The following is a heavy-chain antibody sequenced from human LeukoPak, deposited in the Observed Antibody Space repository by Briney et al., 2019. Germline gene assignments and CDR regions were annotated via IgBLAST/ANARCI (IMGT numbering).Heavy chain of an antibody. D-gene: IGHD4-23*01. J-gene: IGHJ4*02. V-gene: IGHV1-24*01. CDR2: FDPEDGET. Sequence: ASVKVSCKASGYTITNNYMHWVRQAPGKGLEWMGGFDPEDGETIYAQKFQGRVTMTEDTSTDTAYMELSSLRSEDTAVYYCATAPARGGYTVVYWGQGTLVTVSS. CDR1: GYTITNNY. CDR3: ATAPARGGYTVVY.